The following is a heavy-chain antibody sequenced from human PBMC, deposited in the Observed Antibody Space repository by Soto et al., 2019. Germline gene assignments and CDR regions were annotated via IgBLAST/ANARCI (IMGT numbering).Heavy chain of an antibody. CDR2: IYSGGST. D-gene: IGHD2-15*01. CDR3: ARACSGGSCYSTYYYYYYMDV. V-gene: IGHV3-66*01. Sequence: GGSLRLSCAASGFTVSSNYMSWVRQAPGKGLEWVSVIYSGGSTYYADSVKGRFTISRDNSKNTLYLQMNSLRAEDTAVYYCARACSGGSCYSTYYYYYYMDVWGKGTTVTVSS. J-gene: IGHJ6*03. CDR1: GFTVSSNY.